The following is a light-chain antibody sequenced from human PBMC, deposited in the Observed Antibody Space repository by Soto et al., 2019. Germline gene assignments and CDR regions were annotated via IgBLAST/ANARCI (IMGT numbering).Light chain of an antibody. CDR1: QSISSW. V-gene: IGKV1-5*03. J-gene: IGKJ3*01. CDR2: KAS. Sequence: DIQMTQSPSTLSASVGDRVTITCRASQSISSWLAWYQQKPGKAPKLLIYKASTLDSGVPSRFSGSASGTEFTLTISSLQPDDFATYYCQHYDSYSLRFGPGTKVEIK. CDR3: QHYDSYSLR.